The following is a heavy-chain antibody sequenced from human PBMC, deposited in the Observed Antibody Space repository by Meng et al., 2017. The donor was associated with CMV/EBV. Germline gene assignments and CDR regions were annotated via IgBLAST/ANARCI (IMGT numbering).Heavy chain of an antibody. Sequence: SETLSLTCTVSGGSISSSSYYWGWLRQPPGKGLEWVGTIYYSGSPYYNPSLQSRVTISVDTSKNQFSLKLSFVTAADTAVYYCARVNPNYYFYGMDVWGQGTTVTVSS. V-gene: IGHV4-39*07. CDR1: GGSISSSSYY. CDR2: IYYSGSP. CDR3: ARVNPNYYFYGMDV. J-gene: IGHJ6*02.